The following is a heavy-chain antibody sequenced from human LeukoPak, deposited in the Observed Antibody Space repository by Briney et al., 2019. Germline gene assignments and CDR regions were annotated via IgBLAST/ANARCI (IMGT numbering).Heavy chain of an antibody. CDR1: GYTFTSYE. Sequence: ASVKVSCKASGYTFTSYEINWVRQATGQGLEWMGWMNPNSGNTDYAQKFQGRVTIIRDTSASTAYMELSSLISEDMAVYYCARGFYYDSSAYYRGLDAFDIWGQGTMVTVSS. D-gene: IGHD3-22*01. CDR3: ARGFYYDSSAYYRGLDAFDI. J-gene: IGHJ3*02. V-gene: IGHV1-8*01. CDR2: MNPNSGNT.